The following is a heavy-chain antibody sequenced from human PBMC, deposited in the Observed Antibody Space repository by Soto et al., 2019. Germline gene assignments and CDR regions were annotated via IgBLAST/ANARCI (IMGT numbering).Heavy chain of an antibody. CDR1: GFIFSNYA. D-gene: IGHD2-2*01. CDR2: ISHDGNND. V-gene: IGHV3-30-3*01. CDR3: AKCTSTSCHLGSDY. Sequence: QVQLVESGGGVVQPGRSLRLSCAASGFIFSNYAMNWVRQAPGKGLEWVAHISHDGNNDYYTDSVKGRFTISRDNSKSALYLQMNSLRPEDTAVYYCAKCTSTSCHLGSDYWGQGTLVTVSS. J-gene: IGHJ4*02.